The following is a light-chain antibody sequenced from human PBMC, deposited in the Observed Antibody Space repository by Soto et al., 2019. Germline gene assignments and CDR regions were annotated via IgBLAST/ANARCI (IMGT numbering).Light chain of an antibody. J-gene: IGLJ3*02. V-gene: IGLV2-14*01. Sequence: QSALTQPASVSGSPGQSITISCTGTSSDVGGYNYVSWYQLHPGKAPKLMIYEVTNRPSGFSNRFSGSKSGNTASLTISGLQAEDEADYYCCSYTSSNTWVFGGGTKVTVL. CDR2: EVT. CDR3: CSYTSSNTWV. CDR1: SSDVGGYNY.